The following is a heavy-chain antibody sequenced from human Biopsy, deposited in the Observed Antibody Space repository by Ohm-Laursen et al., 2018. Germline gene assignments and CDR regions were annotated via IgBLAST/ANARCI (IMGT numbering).Heavy chain of an antibody. J-gene: IGHJ4*02. CDR3: ARSPASTWTGYFES. Sequence: TLSLTCRVSDFPLSSGAFYWSWIRQRPGKGLEWIGYIYYSGTTSFNPSLKSRGTMSVDTSANHFSLKLNSVTAADTALYYCARSPASTWTGYFESWGQGSLVTVSS. CDR2: IYYSGTT. CDR1: DFPLSSGAFY. V-gene: IGHV4-31*03. D-gene: IGHD6-13*01.